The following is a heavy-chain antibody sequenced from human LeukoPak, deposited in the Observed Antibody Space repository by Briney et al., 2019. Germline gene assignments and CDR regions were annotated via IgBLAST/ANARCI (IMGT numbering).Heavy chain of an antibody. Sequence: GGSLRLSCAASGFTFSSYGMSWVRQAPGKGLEWVSFISSSSRYIYYADSVKGRFTISRDNAKNSLYLQMNSLRAEDTAMYYCARGGPGRSLTIVPERTKYYMDVWGKGATVTVSS. CDR3: ARGGPGRSLTIVPERTKYYMDV. V-gene: IGHV3-21*01. D-gene: IGHD1-26*01. CDR1: GFTFSSYG. CDR2: ISSSSRYI. J-gene: IGHJ6*03.